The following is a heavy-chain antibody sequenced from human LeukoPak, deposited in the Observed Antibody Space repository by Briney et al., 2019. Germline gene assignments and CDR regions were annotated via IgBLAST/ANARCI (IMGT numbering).Heavy chain of an antibody. J-gene: IGHJ5*02. CDR1: GFTFSSYW. CDR3: VGVRKDSGFNSSWFDP. Sequence: GGSLRLSCAASGFTFSSYWMYWVRQAPGKGLVWVSRVNAGGSDTKYADSVKGRFTISRDNAKNTLYLQMNSLRGEDTAVYYCVGVRKDSGFNSSWFDPWGQGTLVTVSS. CDR2: VNAGGSDT. D-gene: IGHD1-14*01. V-gene: IGHV3-74*01.